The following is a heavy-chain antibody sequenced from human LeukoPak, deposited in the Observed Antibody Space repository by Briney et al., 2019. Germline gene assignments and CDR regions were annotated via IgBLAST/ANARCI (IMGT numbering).Heavy chain of an antibody. V-gene: IGHV1-2*02. CDR3: ARPAYYYGSGSHNWFDP. CDR1: GYTFTGYY. CDR2: INPNNGDT. D-gene: IGHD3-10*01. J-gene: IGHJ5*02. Sequence: GASVKVSCKASGYTFTGYYMHWVRQAPGQGLEWMGWINPNNGDTNYAQKFQGRVTMTRDTSISTAYMELSRLRSDDTAVYNCARPAYYYGSGSHNWFDPWGQGTLVTVSS.